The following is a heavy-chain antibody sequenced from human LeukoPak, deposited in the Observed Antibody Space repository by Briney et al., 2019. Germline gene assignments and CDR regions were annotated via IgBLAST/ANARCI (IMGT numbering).Heavy chain of an antibody. Sequence: SETLSLTCTVSGGSISSGGYYWSWIRQHPGKGLEWIGYIYYSGSTYYNPSLKSRVTKSVDTSKNQFSLELSSVTAADTAVYHCASASGSYYTLPYYFDYWGQGTLVTVSS. V-gene: IGHV4-31*03. CDR2: IYYSGST. J-gene: IGHJ4*02. D-gene: IGHD3-10*01. CDR1: GGSISSGGYY. CDR3: ASASGSYYTLPYYFDY.